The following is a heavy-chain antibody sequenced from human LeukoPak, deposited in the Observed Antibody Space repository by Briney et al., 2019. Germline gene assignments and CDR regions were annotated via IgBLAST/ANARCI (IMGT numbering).Heavy chain of an antibody. D-gene: IGHD6-13*01. V-gene: IGHV3-7*01. CDR3: GGFGYEAAVDL. CDR1: GFTFSTYW. J-gene: IGHJ4*02. Sequence: GGSLRLSCAASGFTFSTYWMTWVRQAPGKGLEWVANIKPDGSETYYVDPVKGRFTMSRDNAKSFLYLQMDSLRGEDSAVYYCGGFGYEAAVDLWGQGTLVTVSS. CDR2: IKPDGSET.